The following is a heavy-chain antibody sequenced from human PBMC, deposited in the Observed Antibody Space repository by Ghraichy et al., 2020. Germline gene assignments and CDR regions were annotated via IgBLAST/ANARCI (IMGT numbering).Heavy chain of an antibody. V-gene: IGHV3-23*01. CDR1: GFTFTSYA. Sequence: GGSLRLSCAASGFTFTSYAMSWVRQAPGKGLEWVSAISGSGGSTYYADSVKGRFTISRDNSKNTVYLQMTSLRAEDTAVYYCAKDPQTMVRGVIGDYWGQGTLVTVSS. CDR2: ISGSGGST. J-gene: IGHJ4*02. CDR3: AKDPQTMVRGVIGDY. D-gene: IGHD3-10*01.